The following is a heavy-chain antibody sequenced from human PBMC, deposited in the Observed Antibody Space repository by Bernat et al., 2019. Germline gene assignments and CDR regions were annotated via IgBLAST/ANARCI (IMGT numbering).Heavy chain of an antibody. CDR3: ARDWSFYGIFDY. D-gene: IGHD2/OR15-2a*01. Sequence: QVQLVESGGGVVQPGRSLRLSCAASGFSFRTYGMHWVRQDPGKGLEWGAVIWYDGSNKYYADSVKGRFTISRDNSKNTLYLQMNSLRAEDTAVYYCARDWSFYGIFDYWGQGTLVTVSS. V-gene: IGHV3-33*01. J-gene: IGHJ4*02. CDR2: IWYDGSNK. CDR1: GFSFRTYG.